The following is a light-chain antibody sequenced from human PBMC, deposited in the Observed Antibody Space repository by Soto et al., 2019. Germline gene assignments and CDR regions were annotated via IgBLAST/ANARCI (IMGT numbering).Light chain of an antibody. CDR1: QSVSSY. CDR2: GAS. J-gene: IGKJ1*01. CDR3: HQYNIRPWT. V-gene: IGKV3D-15*01. Sequence: EIVLKRSPATLSLNPGERATLSCRASQSVSSYLAWYQQKPGQAPRIIIFGASGRATGIPDRFSGSGSGTEFTLTISSLQSEDFAVYYCHQYNIRPWTFGHGTKVDIK.